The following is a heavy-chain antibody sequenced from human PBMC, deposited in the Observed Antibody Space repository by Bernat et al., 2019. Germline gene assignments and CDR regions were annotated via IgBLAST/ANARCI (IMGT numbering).Heavy chain of an antibody. V-gene: IGHV1-2*04. CDR2: INPNSGGT. D-gene: IGHD3-22*01. CDR1: GYTFTGYY. Sequence: QVQLVQSGAEVKQPGASVKVSCKASGYTFTGYYMHWVRQAPGQGLEWMGWINPNSGGTNYAQKFQGWVTMTRDTSISTAYMELSRLRSDDTAVYYCARGLPDAYYYDSSGFFDYWGQGTLVTVSS. J-gene: IGHJ4*02. CDR3: ARGLPDAYYYDSSGFFDY.